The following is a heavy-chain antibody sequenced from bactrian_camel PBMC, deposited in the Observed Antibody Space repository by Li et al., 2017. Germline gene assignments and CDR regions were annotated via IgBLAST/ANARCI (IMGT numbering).Heavy chain of an antibody. CDR3: AKDWGTSFDY. CDR2: IDSDGSI. V-gene: IGHV3S53*01. J-gene: IGHJ4*01. D-gene: IGHD5*01. CDR1: GFRHSVCS. Sequence: SGGGSVQAGGSLRLSCAGSGFRHSVCSMGWYRQAPGKEREFVSGIDSDGSIRYADSVKGRFTISRDNAKNTLYLQMNSLKPEDTAMYYCAKDWGTSFDYWGQGTQVTVS.